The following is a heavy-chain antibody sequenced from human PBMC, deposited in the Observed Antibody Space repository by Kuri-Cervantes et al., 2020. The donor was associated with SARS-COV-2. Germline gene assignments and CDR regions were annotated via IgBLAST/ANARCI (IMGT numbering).Heavy chain of an antibody. Sequence: GESLKISCAASGFTFSSYAMHWVRQAPGKGLEWVSVIYSGGSTYYADSVKGRFTISRDNAKNTLYLQMNSLRAEDTAVYYCARDLLDYDIIHWGQGTLVTVSS. V-gene: IGHV3-NL1*01. J-gene: IGHJ4*02. CDR3: ARDLLDYDIIH. CDR1: GFTFSSYA. D-gene: IGHD3-9*01. CDR2: IYSGGST.